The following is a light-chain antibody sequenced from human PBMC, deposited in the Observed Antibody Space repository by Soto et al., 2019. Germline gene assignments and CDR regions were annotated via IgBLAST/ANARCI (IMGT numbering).Light chain of an antibody. Sequence: QSALIQPPSVSGSPGQSVTISCTGTSSDVGSYDYVSWYQQHPGTVPKPMIYNVNTRPSGVPDRFSGSKSGNTASMTISGLQAEDEADYYCSSYTSSSTPVFGTGTKVTVL. CDR1: SSDVGSYDY. J-gene: IGLJ1*01. CDR3: SSYTSSSTPV. CDR2: NVN. V-gene: IGLV2-18*02.